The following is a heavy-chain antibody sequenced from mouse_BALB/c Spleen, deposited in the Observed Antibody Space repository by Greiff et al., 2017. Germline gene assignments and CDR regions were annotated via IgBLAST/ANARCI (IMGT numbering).Heavy chain of an antibody. V-gene: IGHV1-67*01. CDR3: AREGIYYGNYDAMDY. CDR1: GYTFTDYA. D-gene: IGHD2-1*01. CDR2: ISTYYGNT. Sequence: QVQLQQSGPELVRPGVSVKISCKGSGYTFTDYAMHWVKQSHAKSLEWIGVISTYYGNTNYNQKFKGKATMTVDKSSSTAYMELARLTSEDSAIYYCAREGIYYGNYDAMDYWGQGTSVTVAS. J-gene: IGHJ4*01.